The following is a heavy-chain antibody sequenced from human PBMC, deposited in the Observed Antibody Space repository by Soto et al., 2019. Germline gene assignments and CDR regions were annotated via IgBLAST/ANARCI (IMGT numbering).Heavy chain of an antibody. Sequence: SETLSLTCTVSGGSISSGDYYWTWILQPPGKGLEWIAYIHNTGSANYNASLKSRLTISVDTSKNQFSLKLSSVTAADTALYYCARVNYGDYYYGMDVWGQGTTVTVSS. CDR1: GGSISSGDYY. CDR3: ARVNYGDYYYGMDV. J-gene: IGHJ6*02. V-gene: IGHV4-61*08. CDR2: IHNTGSA. D-gene: IGHD4-17*01.